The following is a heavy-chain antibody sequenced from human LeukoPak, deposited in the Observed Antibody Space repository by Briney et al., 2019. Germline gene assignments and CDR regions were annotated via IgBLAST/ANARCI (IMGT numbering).Heavy chain of an antibody. Sequence: PGGSLRLSCAASGFTFSSYSMNWVRQAPGKGLEWVSSISSSSSYIYYADSVKGRFTISRDNAKNSLYLQMNSLRAEDTAVYYCASGSGSYSPLDYWGQGTLVTVSS. CDR3: ASGSGSYSPLDY. J-gene: IGHJ4*02. V-gene: IGHV3-21*01. CDR1: GFTFSSYS. D-gene: IGHD3-10*01. CDR2: ISSSSSYI.